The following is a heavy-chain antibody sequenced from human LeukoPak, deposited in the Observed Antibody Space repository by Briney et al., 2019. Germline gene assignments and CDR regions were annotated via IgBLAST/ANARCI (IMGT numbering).Heavy chain of an antibody. CDR2: IYPSVSYI. J-gene: IGHJ4*02. CDR1: GYSFTSNL. V-gene: IGHV5-10-1*01. CDR3: ARQPRGTVVFDY. D-gene: IGHD4-23*01. Sequence: HGESLKISCKGSGYSFTSNLISWVREMPGKGQGWGGRIYPSVSYINPSPSFQGHVSISADKSVSTAYLQWSSLKVSDSAMYYCARQPRGTVVFDYWGQGTLVTVSS.